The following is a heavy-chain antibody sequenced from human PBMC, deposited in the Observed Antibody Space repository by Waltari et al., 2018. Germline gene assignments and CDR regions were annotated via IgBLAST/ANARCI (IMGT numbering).Heavy chain of an antibody. D-gene: IGHD4-4*01. V-gene: IGHV4-39*07. CDR2: IYYSGST. CDR1: GGSISSSSYY. Sequence: QLQLQESGPGLVKPSETLSLTCPVSGGSISSSSYYWGWHRQPPGKGLEWIGSIYYSGSTYYNPSLKSRVTISVDTSKNQFSLKLSSVTAADTAVYYSARERYSNYVFDYWGQGTLVTVSS. J-gene: IGHJ4*02. CDR3: ARERYSNYVFDY.